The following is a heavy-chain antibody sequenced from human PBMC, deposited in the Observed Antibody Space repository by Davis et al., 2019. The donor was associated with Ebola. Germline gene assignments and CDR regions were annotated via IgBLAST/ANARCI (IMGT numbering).Heavy chain of an antibody. CDR3: ASLVPYGSGSP. CDR2: ISSNGGST. V-gene: IGHV3-64*01. J-gene: IGHJ5*02. CDR1: GFTFRSYG. D-gene: IGHD3-10*01. Sequence: GESLKISCAASGFTFRSYGMHWVRQAPGKGLEYVSAISSNGGSTYYANSVKGRFTISRDNSKNTLYLQMGSLRAEDMAVYYCASLVPYGSGSPWGQGTLVTVSS.